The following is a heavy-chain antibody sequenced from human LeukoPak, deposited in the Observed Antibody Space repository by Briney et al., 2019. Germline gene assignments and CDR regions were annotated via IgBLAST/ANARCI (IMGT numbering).Heavy chain of an antibody. Sequence: ASVKVSCKAPGYTFTGYYMHWVRQAPGQGLEWMGWINPNSGGTNYAQKFQGRVTMTRDTSISTAYMELSRLRSDDTAVYYCARVRIAVAGTSFDYWGQGTLVTVSS. D-gene: IGHD6-19*01. CDR3: ARVRIAVAGTSFDY. CDR2: INPNSGGT. J-gene: IGHJ4*02. CDR1: GYTFTGYY. V-gene: IGHV1-2*02.